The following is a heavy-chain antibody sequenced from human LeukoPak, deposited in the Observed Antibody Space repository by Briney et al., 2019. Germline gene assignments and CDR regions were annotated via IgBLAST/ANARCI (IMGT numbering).Heavy chain of an antibody. D-gene: IGHD2-2*01. CDR3: ARYLTKYCSSTSCYSHDY. CDR1: GFTFSSYS. V-gene: IGHV3-21*01. CDR2: ISSSSSYI. Sequence: GGSLRLSCAASGFTFSSYSMNWVRQAPGKGLEWVSSISSSSSYIYYADSVKGRFTISRDNAKNSLYLQMNGLRAEDTAVYYCARYLTKYCSSTSCYSHDYWGQGTLVTVSS. J-gene: IGHJ4*02.